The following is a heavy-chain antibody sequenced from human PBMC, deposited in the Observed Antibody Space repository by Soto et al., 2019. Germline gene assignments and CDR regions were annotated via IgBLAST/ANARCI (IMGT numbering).Heavy chain of an antibody. Sequence: GECLKISGKGSGYIFAGYWITWVRQKPGKGVGWMGRIDPSDSQTYYSPSFRGHVTSSVTKSITTVFLQWSGLRAADTAMYYCARQIYDSDTGPNFQYYFDSWGQGTPVTVSS. V-gene: IGHV5-10-1*01. CDR2: IDPSDSQT. J-gene: IGHJ4*02. D-gene: IGHD3-22*01. CDR1: GYIFAGYW. CDR3: ARQIYDSDTGPNFQYYFDS.